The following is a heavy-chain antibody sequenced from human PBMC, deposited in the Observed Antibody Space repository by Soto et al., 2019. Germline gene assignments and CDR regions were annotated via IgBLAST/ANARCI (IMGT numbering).Heavy chain of an antibody. J-gene: IGHJ5*02. D-gene: IGHD4-17*01. CDR1: GGSIGSYH. CDR2: VYYTGTT. Sequence: SETLSVTCTVSGGSIGSYHWSWVRQPPGKGLEWIASVYYTGTTNYNPSLGSRVTISIDAPENQISLKLTSVTAADTAFYYCARDTVLTGMFDLWGQGTLVTVSS. CDR3: ARDTVLTGMFDL. V-gene: IGHV4-59*01.